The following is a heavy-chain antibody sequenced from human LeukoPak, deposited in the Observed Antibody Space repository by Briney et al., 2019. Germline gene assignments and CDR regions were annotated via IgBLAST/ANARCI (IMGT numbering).Heavy chain of an antibody. CDR2: IYHSGST. CDR3: TRAVTSSSSWYKWVNWFDP. D-gene: IGHD6-13*01. Sequence: PSETLSLTCAVSGGSISSSNWWCWVRQPPGKGLEWSGEIYHSGSTNYNPSLLSRVTISVDTSKNQFSLKLSSVTAADTAVYYCTRAVTSSSSWYKWVNWFDPWGQGTLVTVPS. CDR1: GGSISSSNW. V-gene: IGHV4-4*02. J-gene: IGHJ5*02.